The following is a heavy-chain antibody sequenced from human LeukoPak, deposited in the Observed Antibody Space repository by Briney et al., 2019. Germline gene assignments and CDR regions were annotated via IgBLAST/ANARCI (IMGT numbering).Heavy chain of an antibody. D-gene: IGHD5-18*01. CDR2: IYYSGST. CDR3: ARTDTAGDY. CDR1: GGSISSYY. J-gene: IGHJ4*02. V-gene: IGHV4-59*08. Sequence: PSETLSLTCTVSGGSISSYYWSWIRQPPGKGLEWIGYIYYSGSTNYNPSLKSRVTISVDTSKNQFSLKLSSVTAADTAVYYCARTDTAGDYWGQGTLVTVSS.